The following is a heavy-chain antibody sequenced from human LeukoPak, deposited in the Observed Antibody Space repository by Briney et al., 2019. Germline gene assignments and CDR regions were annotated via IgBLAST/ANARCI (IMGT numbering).Heavy chain of an antibody. V-gene: IGHV4-4*02. CDR2: IYHSGST. CDR1: GGSISSSNW. CDR3: ARDRYVGKPLLPLFDP. D-gene: IGHD2-21*02. J-gene: IGHJ5*02. Sequence: PSETLSLTCAVSGGSISSSNWWSWVRQPPGKGLEWIGEIYHSGSTNYNPSLKSRVTISVDKSKNQFSLKLSSVTAADTAVYYCARDRYVGKPLLPLFDPWGQGTLVTVSS.